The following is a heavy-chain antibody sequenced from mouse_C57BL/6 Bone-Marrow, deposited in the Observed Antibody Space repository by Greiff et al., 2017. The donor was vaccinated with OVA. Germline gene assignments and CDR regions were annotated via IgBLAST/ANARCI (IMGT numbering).Heavy chain of an antibody. Sequence: EVHLVESGGGLVKPGGSLKLSCAASGFTFSSYAMSWVRQTPEKRLEWVATISDGGSYTYYPDNVKGRFTISRDNAKNNLYLQMSHLKSEDTAMYYCARGATVVAPDYWGQGTTLTVSS. CDR1: GFTFSSYA. D-gene: IGHD1-1*01. CDR2: ISDGGSYT. J-gene: IGHJ2*01. V-gene: IGHV5-4*01. CDR3: ARGATVVAPDY.